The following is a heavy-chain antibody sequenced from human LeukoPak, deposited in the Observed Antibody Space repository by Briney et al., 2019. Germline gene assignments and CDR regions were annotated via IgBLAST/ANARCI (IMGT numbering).Heavy chain of an antibody. CDR2: ISTSGSNT. CDR1: GFTFSDFD. J-gene: IGHJ4*02. CDR3: AREDTGGVDY. Sequence: GGSLRLSCVASGFTFSDFDMNWVRQAPGKGLEWVSSISTSGSNTYYADSVRGRFTISRHNAKNSIYLQLSSLRAEDSAVYYCAREDTGGVDYWGQGTLVTVSS. V-gene: IGHV3-21*01. D-gene: IGHD3-10*01.